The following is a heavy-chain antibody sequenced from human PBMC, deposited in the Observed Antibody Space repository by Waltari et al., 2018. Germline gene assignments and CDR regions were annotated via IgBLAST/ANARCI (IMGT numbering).Heavy chain of an antibody. CDR2: INHSGSH. CDR3: ARALIAAAGDDAFDI. V-gene: IGHV4-34*01. D-gene: IGHD6-13*01. CDR1: GGSFSGYY. Sequence: QVQLQQWGAGLLKPSETLSLTCAVYGGSFSGYYWSWIRQPPGKGLEWIGEINHSGSHNYNPSLKSRVTISVDTSKNQFSLKLSSVTAADTAVYYCARALIAAAGDDAFDIWGQGTMVTVSS. J-gene: IGHJ3*02.